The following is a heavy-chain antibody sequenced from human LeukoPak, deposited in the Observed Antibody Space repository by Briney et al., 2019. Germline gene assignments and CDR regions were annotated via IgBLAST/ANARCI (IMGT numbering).Heavy chain of an antibody. Sequence: QAGGSLRLSCAASRFTFSDYGMHWVRQAPGKGLEWVTFIRYDGNNKYYADSVKGRFTISRDNSKNTLYLQMNSLRAEDTAVYYCAKSRTGITGSTIDYWGQGTLVTVSS. V-gene: IGHV3-30*02. CDR2: IRYDGNNK. CDR1: RFTFSDYG. CDR3: AKSRTGITGSTIDY. D-gene: IGHD1-7*01. J-gene: IGHJ4*02.